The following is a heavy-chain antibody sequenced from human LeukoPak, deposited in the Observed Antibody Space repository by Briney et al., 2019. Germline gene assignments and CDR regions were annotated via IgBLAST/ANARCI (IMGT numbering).Heavy chain of an antibody. CDR1: GFTFSNYW. D-gene: IGHD2-15*01. CDR3: AKDGDSKLQGYYFDY. Sequence: QPGGSLRLSCAASGFTFSNYWMHWVRQAPGKGLVWVSRIDNGGSDTRHADSVKGRFTISRDNAKNTLYLQMNSLRAEDTAVYYCAKDGDSKLQGYYFDYWGQGTLVTVSS. J-gene: IGHJ4*02. CDR2: IDNGGSDT. V-gene: IGHV3-74*01.